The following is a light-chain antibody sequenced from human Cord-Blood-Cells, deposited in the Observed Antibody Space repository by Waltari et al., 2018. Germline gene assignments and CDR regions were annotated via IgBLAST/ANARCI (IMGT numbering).Light chain of an antibody. V-gene: IGKV3-11*01. CDR1: QSVSSY. J-gene: IGKJ4*01. Sequence: EIVLTYSPATPPFPQLERNTLSCRASQSVSSYLTWYQQKPGQAPRLLIYDASNRATGIPARFSGSGSGTDFTLTISSLEPEDFAVYYCQQRSNWPLTFGGGTKVEIK. CDR2: DAS. CDR3: QQRSNWPLT.